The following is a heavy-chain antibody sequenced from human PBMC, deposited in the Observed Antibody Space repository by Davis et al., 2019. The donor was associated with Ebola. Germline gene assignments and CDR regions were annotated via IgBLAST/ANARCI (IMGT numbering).Heavy chain of an antibody. Sequence: GESLKISCAASGFTFSGSAMHWVRQASGKGLEWVGRIRSKANSYATAYAASVKGRFTIFRDDSKNTAYLQMNSLKTEYTAVYYCTRFGAAAGTYWFDPWGQGTLVTVSS. CDR3: TRFGAAAGTYWFDP. V-gene: IGHV3-73*01. CDR1: GFTFSGSA. J-gene: IGHJ5*02. CDR2: IRSKANSYAT. D-gene: IGHD6-13*01.